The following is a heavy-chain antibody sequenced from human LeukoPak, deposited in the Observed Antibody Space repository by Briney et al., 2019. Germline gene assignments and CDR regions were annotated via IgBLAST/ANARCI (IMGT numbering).Heavy chain of an antibody. D-gene: IGHD5-12*01. J-gene: IGHJ5*02. CDR3: ARDRGFRSPNWFDP. CDR1: GFTFSSYG. Sequence: GGSLRLSCAASGFTFSSYGMHWVRQAPGKGLEWVSSISSSSSYIYYADSVKGRFTISRDNSKNTLYLQMNSLRAEDTAVYYCARDRGFRSPNWFDPWGQGTLVTVSS. CDR2: ISSSSSYI. V-gene: IGHV3-21*01.